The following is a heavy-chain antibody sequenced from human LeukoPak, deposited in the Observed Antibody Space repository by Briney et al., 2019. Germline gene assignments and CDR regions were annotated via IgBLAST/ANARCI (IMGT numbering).Heavy chain of an antibody. J-gene: IGHJ4*02. CDR2: ISYTGTYI. CDR1: AFSLNAYN. CDR3: ARDSGIAVAGPGY. V-gene: IGHV3-21*01. Sequence: GGSLRLSCAASAFSLNAYNMNWVRQAPGKGLEWVSSISYTGTYIYYADSVKGRFTISRDNSKSTLYLQMNSLRAEDTAVYYCARDSGIAVAGPGYWGQGTLVTVSS. D-gene: IGHD6-19*01.